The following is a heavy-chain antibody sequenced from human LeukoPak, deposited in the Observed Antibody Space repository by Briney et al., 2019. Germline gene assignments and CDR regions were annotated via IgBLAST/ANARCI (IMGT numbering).Heavy chain of an antibody. Sequence: GGPLRLSCAASGFTFSSHAMSWVRQAPGKGLEWVSALSGSGGSTYYADSVKGRFNISRDNSKNTLYLQMNSLRAEDTAVYYCAKGDSGWYVGWFDPWGQGTLVTVSS. V-gene: IGHV3-23*01. D-gene: IGHD6-19*01. J-gene: IGHJ5*02. CDR1: GFTFSSHA. CDR3: AKGDSGWYVGWFDP. CDR2: LSGSGGST.